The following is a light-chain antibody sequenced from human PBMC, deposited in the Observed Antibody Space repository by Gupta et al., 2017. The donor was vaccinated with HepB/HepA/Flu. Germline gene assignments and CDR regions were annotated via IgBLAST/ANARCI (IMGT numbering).Light chain of an antibody. CDR3: VAWDDSLSGYV. CDR1: SSNIGSNY. V-gene: IGLV1-47*01. CDR2: KNN. Sequence: QSVLTQPPSASGTPGQRVTISCSGSSSNIGSNYVYWYQQLPGTAPKLLIYKNNQRPSGAPDRFSASKSGTSASLAISGLRSEDEADYYCVAWDDSLSGYVFGPGTKVTVL. J-gene: IGLJ1*01.